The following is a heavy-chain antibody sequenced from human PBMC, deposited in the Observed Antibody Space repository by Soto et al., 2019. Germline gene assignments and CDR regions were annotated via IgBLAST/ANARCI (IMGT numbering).Heavy chain of an antibody. Sequence: GGSLRLSCAASGFTFSSYPMHWVRQAPGKGLDWVAVISYDGKVKLYADSVKGRFTISRADSKNTLYLEMNSLRAEDTAVYYCARDPVRGVNDYFDHLGQGTLVTVSS. J-gene: IGHJ4*02. D-gene: IGHD3-10*01. CDR1: GFTFSSYP. CDR2: ISYDGKVK. V-gene: IGHV3-30*04. CDR3: ARDPVRGVNDYFDH.